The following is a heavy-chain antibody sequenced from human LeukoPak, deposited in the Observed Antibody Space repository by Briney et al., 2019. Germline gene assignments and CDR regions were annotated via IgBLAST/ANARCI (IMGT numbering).Heavy chain of an antibody. CDR2: INHSGST. CDR3: ARCGYSSSWYFYWFDP. J-gene: IGHJ5*02. CDR1: GGSFNSYY. Sequence: SETLSLTCAVYGGSFNSYYWSWIRQPPGKGLEWIGEINHSGSTNYNPSFKSRVTISVDTSKNQFSMKLSSVTAADAAVYYCARCGYSSSWYFYWFDPWGQGTLVTVSS. V-gene: IGHV4-34*01. D-gene: IGHD6-13*01.